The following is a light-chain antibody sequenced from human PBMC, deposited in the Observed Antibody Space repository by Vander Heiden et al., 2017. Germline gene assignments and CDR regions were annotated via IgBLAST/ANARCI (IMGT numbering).Light chain of an antibody. CDR2: AAS. J-gene: IGKJ4*01. V-gene: IGKV1-39*01. Sequence: DIQMTQSPSSLSASVGDRVTITCRASQSISTYLNWYQQKVGKAPKILIYAASSLQSGVPSRFSGSGSGTDFTLTISRLQPEDFATYYCQQSDNTPLTFGGGTKVEIK. CDR3: QQSDNTPLT. CDR1: QSISTY.